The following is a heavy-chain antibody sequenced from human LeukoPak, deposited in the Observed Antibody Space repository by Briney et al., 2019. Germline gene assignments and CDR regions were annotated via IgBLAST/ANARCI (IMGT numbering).Heavy chain of an antibody. J-gene: IGHJ4*02. CDR1: GGSISSGSYY. CDR2: IYTSGST. Sequence: SQTLSLTCTVSGGSISSGSYYWSWIRQPAGRGLEWIGRIYTSGSTNYNPSLKSRVTISVDTSKNQFSLKLSSVTAADTAVYYCARLYGSGSSLYFDYWGQGTLVTVSS. D-gene: IGHD3-10*01. V-gene: IGHV4-61*02. CDR3: ARLYGSGSSLYFDY.